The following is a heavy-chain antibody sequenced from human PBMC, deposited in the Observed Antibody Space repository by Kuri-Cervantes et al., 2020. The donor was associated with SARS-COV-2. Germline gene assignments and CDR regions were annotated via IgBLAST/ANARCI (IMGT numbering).Heavy chain of an antibody. CDR1: GYSISSGYY. Sequence: SETLSLTCTVSGYSISSGYYWGWIRQPPGKGLEWIGSIYHSGSTYYNPSLKSRVTISVDTSKNQFSLKLSSVTAADTAVYYCVRDLREDAFDIWGQGTMVTVSS. V-gene: IGHV4-38-2*02. J-gene: IGHJ3*02. CDR3: VRDLREDAFDI. CDR2: IYHSGST.